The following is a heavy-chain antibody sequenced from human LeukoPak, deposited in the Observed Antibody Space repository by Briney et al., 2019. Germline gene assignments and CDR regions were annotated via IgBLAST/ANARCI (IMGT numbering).Heavy chain of an antibody. J-gene: IGHJ5*02. D-gene: IGHD3-16*01. Sequence: SETLSLTCTVSGGTISSYYWSWIRQPPGKGLEWIGYIYYSGSTNYNPSLKSRVTISVDTSKNQFSLKLSSVTAADTAVYYCARDASGLDWFDPWGQGALVTVSS. CDR2: IYYSGST. CDR3: ARDASGLDWFDP. CDR1: GGTISSYY. V-gene: IGHV4-59*01.